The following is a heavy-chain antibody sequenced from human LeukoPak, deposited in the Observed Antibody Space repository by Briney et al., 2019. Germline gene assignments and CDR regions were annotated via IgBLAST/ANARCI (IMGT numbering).Heavy chain of an antibody. Sequence: GGSLRLSCAASGFTFSSYGMHWVRQAPGKGLEWVAVISYDGSNKYYADSVKGRFTISRHNSKNTLYLQMNSLRTEDTAVYYCAKDPQYYSGSGSNWGQGTLVTVSS. V-gene: IGHV3-30*18. CDR3: AKDPQYYSGSGSN. D-gene: IGHD3-10*01. J-gene: IGHJ4*02. CDR1: GFTFSSYG. CDR2: ISYDGSNK.